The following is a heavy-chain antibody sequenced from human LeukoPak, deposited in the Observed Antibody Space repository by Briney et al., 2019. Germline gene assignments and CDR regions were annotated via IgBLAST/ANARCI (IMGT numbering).Heavy chain of an antibody. CDR3: ARRYYGDSSLD. V-gene: IGHV3-66*04. D-gene: IGHD4-17*01. J-gene: IGHJ4*02. Sequence: GGSLRLSCAVSGFSFSNYYMNWVRQAPGQGLEWVSVIFSGGNKYSADSVKGRFSTSRDTSKNTVYLQINNLRAEDTAVYYCARRYYGDSSLDWGQGTLVTVSS. CDR1: GFSFSNYY. CDR2: IFSGGNK.